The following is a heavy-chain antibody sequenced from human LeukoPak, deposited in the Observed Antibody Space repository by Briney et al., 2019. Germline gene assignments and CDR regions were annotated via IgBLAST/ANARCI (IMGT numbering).Heavy chain of an antibody. V-gene: IGHV3-66*02. D-gene: IGHD6-13*01. J-gene: IGHJ4*02. Sequence: GGSLRLSCAASGFTVSSNYMSWVRQAPGKGLEWVSVIYSGGSTYYAGSVKGRFTISRDNSKNTLYLQMDSLRTEDTAVYYCARGSGRIAAGGSEHYWGQGTLVTVSS. CDR3: ARGSGRIAAGGSEHY. CDR2: IYSGGST. CDR1: GFTVSSNY.